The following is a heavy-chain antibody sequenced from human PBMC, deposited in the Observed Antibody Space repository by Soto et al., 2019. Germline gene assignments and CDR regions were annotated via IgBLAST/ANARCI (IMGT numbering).Heavy chain of an antibody. Sequence: GASVKVSCKASGYTFTSYGISWVRQAPGQGLEWMGWISAYNGNTNYAQKLQGRVTMTTDTSTSTAYMELRSLRSDDTAVYYCARAIAARFGGGEYYYYYMDVWGKGTTVTVSS. D-gene: IGHD6-6*01. J-gene: IGHJ6*03. V-gene: IGHV1-18*01. CDR3: ARAIAARFGGGEYYYYYMDV. CDR2: ISAYNGNT. CDR1: GYTFTSYG.